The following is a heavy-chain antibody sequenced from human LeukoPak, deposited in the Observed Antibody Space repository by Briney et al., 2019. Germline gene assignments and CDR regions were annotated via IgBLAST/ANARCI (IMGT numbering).Heavy chain of an antibody. CDR2: ISSSSSTI. J-gene: IGHJ4*02. CDR1: GFTFSSYS. CDR3: ASPALVKLGGFLFDY. Sequence: GGSLRLSCAASGFTFSSYSMNWVRQAPGKGLEWVSYISSSSSTIYYADSVKGRFTISRDNAKNSLYLQMNSLRAEDTAVYYCASPALVKLGGFLFDYWGQGTLVTVSS. D-gene: IGHD3-22*01. V-gene: IGHV3-48*01.